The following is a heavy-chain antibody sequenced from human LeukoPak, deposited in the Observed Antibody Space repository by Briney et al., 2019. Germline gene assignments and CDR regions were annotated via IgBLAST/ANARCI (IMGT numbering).Heavy chain of an antibody. CDR3: ARAPLWRNYYYYGMDV. V-gene: IGHV1-69*13. J-gene: IGHJ6*02. CDR1: GGTFSSYA. Sequence: GASVKVSCKASGGTFSSYAISWVRQAPGQGLEWMGGIIPIFGTANYAQKFQGRVTITADESTSTAYMELSSLRSEDTAVYYCARAPLWRNYYYYGMDVRGQGTTVTVSS. D-gene: IGHD2-21*01. CDR2: IIPIFGTA.